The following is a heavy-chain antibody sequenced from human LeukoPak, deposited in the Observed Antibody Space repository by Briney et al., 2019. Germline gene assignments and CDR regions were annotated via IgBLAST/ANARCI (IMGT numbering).Heavy chain of an antibody. J-gene: IGHJ4*02. CDR3: ARGVTNIVGVRFPFDH. CDR1: GFTFSNYG. V-gene: IGHV3-30*02. Sequence: PGGSLRLSCGVSGFTFSNYGMLWVRQAPGKGLEWVAFIRYDGNNKLYADSVKGRFTISRDNAKNSLHLQMNSLRAEDTAVYYCARGVTNIVGVRFPFDHWGQGNLVTASS. D-gene: IGHD1-26*01. CDR2: IRYDGNNK.